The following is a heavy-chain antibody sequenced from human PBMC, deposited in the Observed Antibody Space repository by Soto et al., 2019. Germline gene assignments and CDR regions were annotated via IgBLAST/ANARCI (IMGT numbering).Heavy chain of an antibody. CDR2: IIPIFGTA. D-gene: IGHD5-12*01. J-gene: IGHJ4*02. Sequence: ASVKVSCKASGGTFSSYAISWVRQAPGQGLEWMGGIIPIFGTANYAQKFQGRVTITADESTSTAYMELSSLSSEDTAVYYCAPNGERGYSGYVPQDYWGQGTLVTVSS. CDR3: APNGERGYSGYVPQDY. V-gene: IGHV1-69*13. CDR1: GGTFSSYA.